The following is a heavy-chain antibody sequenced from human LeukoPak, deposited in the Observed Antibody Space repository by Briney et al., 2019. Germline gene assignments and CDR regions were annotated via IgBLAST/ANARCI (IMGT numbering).Heavy chain of an antibody. CDR1: GGSFSGYY. J-gene: IGHJ4*02. CDR2: INHSGST. Sequence: SETLSLTCAVYGGSFSGYYWSWIRQPPGKGLEWIGEINHSGSTNYNPSLKSRVTISVDTSKNQFSLKLSFVTAADTAVYYCARAPPRYYYGSGSRAGRDYWGQGTLVTVSS. D-gene: IGHD3-10*01. CDR3: ARAPPRYYYGSGSRAGRDY. V-gene: IGHV4-34*01.